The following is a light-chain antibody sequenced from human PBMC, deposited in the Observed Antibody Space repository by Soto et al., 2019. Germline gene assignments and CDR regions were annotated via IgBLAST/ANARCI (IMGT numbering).Light chain of an antibody. V-gene: IGKV3-15*01. J-gene: IGKJ5*01. CDR2: GAS. CDR3: QQYNNWTIT. CDR1: QSVGSN. Sequence: EIVMTQSPATLSVSPGERATLSCRASQSVGSNLAWYQQKPGQDPRLLIYGASTRATGIPARFSGSGSGTEFNLTISSLQSEDFVVYECQQYNNWTITFGQGTRLEIK.